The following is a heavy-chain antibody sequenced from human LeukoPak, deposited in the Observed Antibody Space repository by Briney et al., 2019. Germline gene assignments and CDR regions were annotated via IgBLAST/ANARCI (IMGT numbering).Heavy chain of an antibody. CDR3: ARDFGTYSGSSPDAFDI. D-gene: IGHD1-26*01. V-gene: IGHV3-48*03. Sequence: GGSLRLSCAASGFTFSSHEMNWARQAPGKGLEWVSYISSSGSTIYYADSVKGRFTISRDNAKNSVYLQMNSLRAEDTAVYYCARDFGTYSGSSPDAFDIWGQGTMVTVSS. CDR1: GFTFSSHE. CDR2: ISSSGSTI. J-gene: IGHJ3*02.